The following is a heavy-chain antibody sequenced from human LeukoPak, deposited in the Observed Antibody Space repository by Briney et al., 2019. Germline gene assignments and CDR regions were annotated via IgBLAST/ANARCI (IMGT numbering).Heavy chain of an antibody. J-gene: IGHJ4*02. Sequence: PSETLSLTCTVFGGSMTSTNYYWSWVRQSPGQGLEWIASIYYSGTTHYSSSLKSRVTISIDTSKKQFSLELRSETAAETAVYYCARHYGGSGSLHFDYWGQGTLVTVSS. CDR1: GGSMTSTNYY. D-gene: IGHD3-10*01. CDR3: ARHYGGSGSLHFDY. V-gene: IGHV4-39*01. CDR2: IYYSGTT.